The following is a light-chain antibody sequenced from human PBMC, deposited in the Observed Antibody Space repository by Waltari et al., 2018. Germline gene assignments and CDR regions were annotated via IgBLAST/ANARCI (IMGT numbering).Light chain of an antibody. Sequence: YVLTQPPSASVAPGKTARITCGGNNVGSKSVHWYQQKPGQAPLLVVYDDSARPSGIPDRFSASNSGNTATLTISRVENGDEADYYCQVWDTSSDRVVFGGGTKLTVL. CDR2: DDS. V-gene: IGLV3-21*03. J-gene: IGLJ2*01. CDR1: NVGSKS. CDR3: QVWDTSSDRVV.